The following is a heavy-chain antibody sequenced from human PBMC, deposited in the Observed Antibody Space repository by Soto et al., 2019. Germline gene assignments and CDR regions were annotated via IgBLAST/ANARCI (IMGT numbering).Heavy chain of an antibody. D-gene: IGHD1-1*01. CDR2: IIPMYGTT. CDR1: GSTFRSYV. Sequence: VQLVQSGAEVKMQGSSVKVSCKASGSTFRSYVTSWVRQAPGQGLEWLGGIIPMYGTTYYAQPFQGRVTISADESTSTAFMELSSLRSEDTAVYYCARIGTLDWIDDYWGQGTLVTFSA. V-gene: IGHV1-69*12. CDR3: ARIGTLDWIDDY. J-gene: IGHJ4*02.